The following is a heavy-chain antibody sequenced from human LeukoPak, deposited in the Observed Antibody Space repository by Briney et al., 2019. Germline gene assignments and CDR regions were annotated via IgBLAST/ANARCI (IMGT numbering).Heavy chain of an antibody. D-gene: IGHD3-16*01. CDR1: GGSISSSSYY. CDR3: ARGVWGYYFDY. V-gene: IGHV4-61*05. J-gene: IGHJ4*02. CDR2: VYYSGST. Sequence: SETLSLTCTVSGGSISSSSYYWSWIRQPPGKGLEWVGYVYYSGSTNSNPSLNSRVTISVDTSKNQFSLKLSSVTAADTAVYFCARGVWGYYFDYWGQGTVVTVSS.